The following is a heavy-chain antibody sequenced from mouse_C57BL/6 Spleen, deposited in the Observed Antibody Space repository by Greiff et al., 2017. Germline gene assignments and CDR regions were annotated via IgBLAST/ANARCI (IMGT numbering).Heavy chain of an antibody. CDR1: GYTFTSYW. Sequence: EVQLQQSGTVLARPGASVKMSCKTSGYTFTSYWMHWVKQRPGQGLEWIGAIYPGNSDTSYNQKFKGKAKLTAVTSASTAYMELSSLTNEDSAVYYCTRLVYYAHERYFDVWGTGTMVTVSS. CDR2: IYPGNSDT. D-gene: IGHD2-2*01. V-gene: IGHV1-5*01. CDR3: TRLVYYAHERYFDV. J-gene: IGHJ1*03.